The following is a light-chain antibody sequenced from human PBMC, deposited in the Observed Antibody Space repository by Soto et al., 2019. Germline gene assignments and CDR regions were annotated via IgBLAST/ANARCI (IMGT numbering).Light chain of an antibody. CDR1: SSDVGGYNY. V-gene: IGLV2-8*01. Sequence: QSALTQPPSASGSPGQSVTISCTGTSSDVGGYNYVSWHQQHPGKAPKLMIYEVSKQPSGVPDRFSGSKSGNTASLTVSGLQAEDEADYYCSSYAGSNRVFGGGTQLTVL. J-gene: IGLJ2*01. CDR3: SSYAGSNRV. CDR2: EVS.